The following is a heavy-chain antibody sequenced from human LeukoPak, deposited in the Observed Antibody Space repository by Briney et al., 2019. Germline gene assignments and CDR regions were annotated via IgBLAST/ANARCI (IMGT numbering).Heavy chain of an antibody. V-gene: IGHV3-9*01. CDR1: GFTFSSYA. Sequence: PGGSLRLSCAASGFTFSSYAMHWVRQAPGKGLEWVSGISWNSGNIDYTDSVKGRFTISRDNAENSLYLQMNSLRPEDTALYYCAKDRGNGRGYAFDIWGQGTMVTVSS. CDR2: ISWNSGNI. D-gene: IGHD2-8*01. CDR3: AKDRGNGRGYAFDI. J-gene: IGHJ3*02.